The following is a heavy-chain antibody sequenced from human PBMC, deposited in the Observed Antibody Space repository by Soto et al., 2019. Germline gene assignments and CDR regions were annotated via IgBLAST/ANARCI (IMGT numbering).Heavy chain of an antibody. D-gene: IGHD4-4*01. CDR3: ARDARMPTDLGGYYYYAMDV. CDR2: IYYSGST. Sequence: SETLSLTCTVSGGSVSSRSYYWRWIRQPPGKGLEWIGYIYYSGSTNYNPCLKSRVTISVDTSKKQFSLKLSSVTAADTAVYYCARDARMPTDLGGYYYYAMDVWGQGTTVTVSS. V-gene: IGHV4-61*01. J-gene: IGHJ6*02. CDR1: GGSVSSRSYY.